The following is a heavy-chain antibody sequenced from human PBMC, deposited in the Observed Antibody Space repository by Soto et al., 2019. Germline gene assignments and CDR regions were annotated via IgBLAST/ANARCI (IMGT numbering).Heavy chain of an antibody. J-gene: IGHJ4*02. CDR1: GGSISSGY. D-gene: IGHD5-18*01. CDR3: ARQRYSYGLFDY. Sequence: KTSETLSLTCTVSGGSISSGYWSWIRQPPGKGLEWIAYIYYSGSTNYNPSLKSRVTISLDTSKSQFSLKLSSVTAADTAVYYCARQRYSYGLFDYWGQGTLVTVSS. V-gene: IGHV4-59*01. CDR2: IYYSGST.